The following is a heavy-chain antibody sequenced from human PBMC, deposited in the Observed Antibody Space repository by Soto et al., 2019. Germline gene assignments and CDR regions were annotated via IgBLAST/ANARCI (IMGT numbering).Heavy chain of an antibody. CDR2: FDPEDGET. CDR3: AKMYSGSSPLQY. D-gene: IGHD1-26*01. J-gene: IGHJ4*02. Sequence: SMSWARQAPGQGLEWMGGFDPEDGETIYAQKFQGRVTMTEDTSTDTAYMELSSLRAEDTAVYYCAKMYSGSSPLQYWGQGTLVTVSS. CDR1: S. V-gene: IGHV1-24*01.